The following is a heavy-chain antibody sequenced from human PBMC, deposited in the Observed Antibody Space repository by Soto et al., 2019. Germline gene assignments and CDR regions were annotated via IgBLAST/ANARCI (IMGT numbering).Heavy chain of an antibody. CDR3: ARLYYDYV. CDR2: VSLDSDSI. J-gene: IGHJ6*02. CDR1: GSDFSTYS. V-gene: IGHV3-48*02. Sequence: GGALRLSCSASGSDFSTYSMNWFRQAPGQGLEWIAYVSLDSDSIQYADSVKGRFTISRDDAENSLYLQMDSLRDEDTATYYCARLYYDYVWGQGTTVTVSS. D-gene: IGHD3-3*01.